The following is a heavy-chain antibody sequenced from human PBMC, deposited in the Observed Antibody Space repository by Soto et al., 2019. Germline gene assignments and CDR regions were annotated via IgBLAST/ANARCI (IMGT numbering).Heavy chain of an antibody. D-gene: IGHD4-17*01. Sequence: GGSLRLSCAASGFTFSDYGIHWVRQAPGKGLEWVAVISYDGSNKYYADSVKGRFSISRDNSKNTLYLQMNSLRAEDTAVYFCAKESGTTVPFDYWGQGTLVTVSS. CDR1: GFTFSDYG. CDR3: AKESGTTVPFDY. CDR2: ISYDGSNK. V-gene: IGHV3-30*18. J-gene: IGHJ4*02.